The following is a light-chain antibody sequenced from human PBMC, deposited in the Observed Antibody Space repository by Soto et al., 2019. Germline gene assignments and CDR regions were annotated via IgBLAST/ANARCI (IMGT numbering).Light chain of an antibody. J-gene: IGLJ1*01. CDR2: EVS. Sequence: QSALTQPASESGSPGQSITISFTGTSSDVGGYNYVSWYQQHPGKAPKLIIYEVSNRPSGVSNRFSGSKSGNTASLTISGLQAEDEADYYCNSYTSKSTGVFGTGTKLTVL. CDR3: NSYTSKSTGV. V-gene: IGLV2-14*01. CDR1: SSDVGGYNY.